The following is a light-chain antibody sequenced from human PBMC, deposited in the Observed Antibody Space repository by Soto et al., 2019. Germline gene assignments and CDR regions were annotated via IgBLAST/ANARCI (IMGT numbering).Light chain of an antibody. V-gene: IGLV3-21*02. Sequence: SYELTQPPSGSVAPGQTARITCGGNNIGSKSVHWYQQKPGQAPVLVVYDASDRPSGIPERCSGSNSGNTATLTISRVEAGDEADYYCQVWDSSSDHPDVVFGGGTKLTVL. CDR1: NIGSKS. CDR2: DAS. CDR3: QVWDSSSDHPDVV. J-gene: IGLJ2*01.